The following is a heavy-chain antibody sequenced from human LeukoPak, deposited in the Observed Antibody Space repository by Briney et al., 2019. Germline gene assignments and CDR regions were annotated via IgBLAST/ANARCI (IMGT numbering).Heavy chain of an antibody. V-gene: IGHV5-51*01. D-gene: IGHD6-13*01. CDR3: ASPIAAAGTSAFDI. Sequence: GESLKISCKGSGYSFTSYWIGWVRRMPGKGVEWMGIIYPGDSDTRYSPSFQGQVTISADKSISTAYLQWSSLKASDTAMYYCASPIAAAGTSAFDIWGQGTMVTVSS. CDR1: GYSFTSYW. CDR2: IYPGDSDT. J-gene: IGHJ3*02.